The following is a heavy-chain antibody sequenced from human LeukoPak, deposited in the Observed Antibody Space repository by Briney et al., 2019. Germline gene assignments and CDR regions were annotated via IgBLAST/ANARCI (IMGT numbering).Heavy chain of an antibody. CDR3: TSGSGTSRGAFDI. Sequence: PAGSLRLSCAASGFTFDDYAMHWVRHAPGKGLGWVSGISRNSGSIVYADYVKGRFTITRDKAKSTLYLQMSSLRADDMALYYCTSGSGTSRGAFDIWGQGTMVTVSS. V-gene: IGHV3-9*03. CDR2: ISRNSGSI. J-gene: IGHJ3*02. D-gene: IGHD1-26*01. CDR1: GFTFDDYA.